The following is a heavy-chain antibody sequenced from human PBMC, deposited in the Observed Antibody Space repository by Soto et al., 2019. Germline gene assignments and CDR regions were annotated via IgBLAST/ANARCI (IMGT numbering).Heavy chain of an antibody. D-gene: IGHD3-3*01. CDR2: ISSGGGST. CDR1: GFTFSNYD. J-gene: IGHJ4*02. V-gene: IGHV3-23*01. Sequence: DVQVLQSGGGLVQPGGSLRLSCAASGFTFSNYDMSWVRQAPGKGLEWVSTISSGGGSTYYADSVRGRFTISRDNSKNTLYLQLNSLRAEDTAMFYCAKGDPLSSAISYDLDYWVQGALVTVSS. CDR3: AKGDPLSSAISYDLDY.